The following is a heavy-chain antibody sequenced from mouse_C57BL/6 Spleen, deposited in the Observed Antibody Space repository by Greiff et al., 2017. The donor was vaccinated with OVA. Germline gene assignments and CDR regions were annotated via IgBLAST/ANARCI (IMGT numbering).Heavy chain of an antibody. J-gene: IGHJ2*01. D-gene: IGHD2-3*01. V-gene: IGHV1-22*01. Sequence: EVQLQQSGPELVKPGASVKMSCKASGYTYTDYNMHWVKQSHGKSLEWIGYINPNNGGTSYNQKFKGKATLTVNKSSSTAYMELRSLTSEDSAVYYCARWAIYDGYYDLDYWGQGTTLTVSS. CDR1: GYTYTDYN. CDR3: ARWAIYDGYYDLDY. CDR2: INPNNGGT.